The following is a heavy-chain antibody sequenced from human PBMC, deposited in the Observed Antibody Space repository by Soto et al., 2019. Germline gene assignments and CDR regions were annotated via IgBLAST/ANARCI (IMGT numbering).Heavy chain of an antibody. CDR1: GGSFSGYY. V-gene: IGHV4-34*01. J-gene: IGHJ6*02. CDR3: ALYRSGWYFGMDV. Sequence: SETLALTGAVYGGSFSGYYWSWSRQPPGKGLEWIGEINHSGSTNYNPSLKSRVTISVDTSKNQFSLKLSSVTAADTAVYYSALYRSGWYFGMDVWGQGTTVTVS. D-gene: IGHD6-19*01. CDR2: INHSGST.